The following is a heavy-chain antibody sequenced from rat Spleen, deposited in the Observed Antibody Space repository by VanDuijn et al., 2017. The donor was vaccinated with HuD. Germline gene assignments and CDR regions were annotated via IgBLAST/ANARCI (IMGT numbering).Heavy chain of an antibody. Sequence: QVQLKESGPGLVQPSQTLSLTCTVSGFSLTSYHVHWVRQLPGKGREWMGVVWGDGDTSYNSLLKSRLSISRDTSKSQVFLKMNSLQPEDTATYYCARYSTSYVMDAWGQGASVTVSS. CDR2: VWGDGDT. D-gene: IGHD1-2*01. J-gene: IGHJ4*01. CDR1: GFSLTSYH. CDR3: ARYSTSYVMDA. V-gene: IGHV2-32*01.